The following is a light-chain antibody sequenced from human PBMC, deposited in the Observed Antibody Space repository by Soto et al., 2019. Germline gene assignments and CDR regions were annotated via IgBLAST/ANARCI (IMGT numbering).Light chain of an antibody. CDR2: KAS. Sequence: DIQMTQSPSTLSASVGDRVTITCRASQSISSWLAWYQQKPGKATKLLIYKASSLESGVPSRFSGSGCGTEFTLTISSLQPDDFATYYCQQYNSYHWTFGQGTKVEIK. CDR1: QSISSW. CDR3: QQYNSYHWT. J-gene: IGKJ1*01. V-gene: IGKV1-5*03.